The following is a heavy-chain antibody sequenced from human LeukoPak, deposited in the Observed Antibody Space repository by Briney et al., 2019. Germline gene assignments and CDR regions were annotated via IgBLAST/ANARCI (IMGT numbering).Heavy chain of an antibody. CDR2: IHPSGGST. CDR1: GYTFTGYY. J-gene: IGHJ4*02. D-gene: IGHD5-18*01. CDR3: ARMGMDAAMITNFFDY. Sequence: ASVKVSCKASGYTFTGYYMHWVRQAPGQGLEWMGVIHPSGGSTSYAQKFQGRVTMTKDTSTSTAYMELSSLRSEDTATYYCARMGMDAAMITNFFDYWGQGTLVPVSS. V-gene: IGHV1-46*01.